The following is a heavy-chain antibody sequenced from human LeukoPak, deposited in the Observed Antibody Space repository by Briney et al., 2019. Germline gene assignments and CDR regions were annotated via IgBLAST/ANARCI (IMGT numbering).Heavy chain of an antibody. CDR1: GYTLTELS. V-gene: IGHV1-69*13. CDR2: IIPIFGTA. D-gene: IGHD6-19*01. CDR3: ARGGSSGWYDGTVGFDY. Sequence: SVSVSCTVSGYTLTELSMHWVRQAPGQGLEWMGGIIPIFGTANYAQKFQGRVTITADESTSTAYMELSSLRSEDTAVYYCARGGSSGWYDGTVGFDYWGQGTLVTVSS. J-gene: IGHJ4*02.